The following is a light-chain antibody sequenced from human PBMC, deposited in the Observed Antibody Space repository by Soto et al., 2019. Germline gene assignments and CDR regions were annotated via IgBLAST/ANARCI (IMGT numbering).Light chain of an antibody. CDR1: QSLLHSNGYNY. Sequence: DIVMTQSPLSLPVTPGEPASISCRSSQSLLHSNGYNYLDWYLQKPGQSPQLLIYLGSNRASGVPDRFSGSGSGTDFTLKISRVEAEDVGVYYCMQDLQIRYTFGQGTKLEIK. V-gene: IGKV2-28*01. CDR2: LGS. CDR3: MQDLQIRYT. J-gene: IGKJ2*01.